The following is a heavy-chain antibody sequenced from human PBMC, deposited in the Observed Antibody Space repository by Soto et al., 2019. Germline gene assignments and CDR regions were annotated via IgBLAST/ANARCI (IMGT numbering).Heavy chain of an antibody. CDR3: IGSGDYY. CDR1: GGSISSSNW. Sequence: SETLSLTCAVSGGSISSSNWWSWVRQPPGRGLEWIGEIYHSGSTNYNPSLKSRVTISGESQGPPRQKTSETLSLTCTVSGASIGSGDYY. V-gene: IGHV4-4*02. J-gene: IGHJ6*01. D-gene: IGHD2-15*01. CDR2: IYHSGST.